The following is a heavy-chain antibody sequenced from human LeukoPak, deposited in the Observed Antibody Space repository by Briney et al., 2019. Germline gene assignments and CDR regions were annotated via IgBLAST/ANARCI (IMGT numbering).Heavy chain of an antibody. CDR1: GFTFSSYG. CDR3: AKDHQKGHSSSWYYYGMDV. Sequence: SGGSLRLSCAASGFTFSSYGMHWVRQAPGKGLEWVAVISYDGSNKYYADSVKGRFTISRDNSKNTLYLQMNSLRAEDTAVYYCAKDHQKGHSSSWYYYGMDVWGQGTTVTVSS. J-gene: IGHJ6*02. D-gene: IGHD6-13*01. V-gene: IGHV3-30*18. CDR2: ISYDGSNK.